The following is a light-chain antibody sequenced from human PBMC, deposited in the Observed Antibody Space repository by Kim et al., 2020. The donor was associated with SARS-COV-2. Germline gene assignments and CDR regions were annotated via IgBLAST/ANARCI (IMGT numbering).Light chain of an antibody. V-gene: IGKV3-15*01. CDR3: QQYNNWPYT. CDR2: GAS. J-gene: IGKJ2*01. Sequence: SVSPGERATLSCRASQSVSSNLAWYQQKPGQAPRRLIYGASTRATGIPSRFSGSGSGTEFTLTISSLQSEDFAVYSCQQYNNWPYTFGQGTKLEI. CDR1: QSVSSN.